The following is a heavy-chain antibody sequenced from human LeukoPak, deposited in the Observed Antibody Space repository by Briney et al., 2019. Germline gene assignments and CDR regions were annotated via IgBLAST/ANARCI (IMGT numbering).Heavy chain of an antibody. Sequence: GGSLRLSCAASGFTVSSNYMSWVRQAPGKGLEWVSVIYSGGSTYYADSVKGRFTISRDNSKNTLYLQMNSLRAEDTAVYYCARHQGTYYYDSSGHLAAFDIWGQGTMVTVSS. J-gene: IGHJ3*02. CDR3: ARHQGTYYYDSSGHLAAFDI. D-gene: IGHD3-22*01. CDR2: IYSGGST. CDR1: GFTVSSNY. V-gene: IGHV3-53*01.